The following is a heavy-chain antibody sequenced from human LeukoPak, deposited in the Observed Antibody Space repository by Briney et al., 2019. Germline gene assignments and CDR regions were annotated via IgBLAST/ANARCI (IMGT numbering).Heavy chain of an antibody. J-gene: IGHJ6*03. CDR2: ISFDGTDA. Sequence: PGGSLRLSCAASGFTFSSYAIHWVRQAPGKGLEWVAVISFDGTDAFYADSVKGRFTISRDNSKNTLYLQMNSLRAEDTAVYYCARDQGFSYYFYYMDVWGKGTTVTVSS. V-gene: IGHV3-30*04. D-gene: IGHD3-3*01. CDR1: GFTFSSYA. CDR3: ARDQGFSYYFYYMDV.